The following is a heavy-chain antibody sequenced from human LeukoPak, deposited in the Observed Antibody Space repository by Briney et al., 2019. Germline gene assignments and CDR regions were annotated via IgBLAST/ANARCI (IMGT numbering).Heavy chain of an antibody. CDR1: GFTFSGYA. Sequence: GGSLRLSCAASGFTFSGYAMSWVRQAPGKGLEWVSAISGSGGSTYYADSVKGRFTIARDNSKNTLYLHMNSLRAEDTAVYYCAKDDDRCMIVVANEAFDIWGQGTMVTVSS. CDR3: AKDDDRCMIVVANEAFDI. D-gene: IGHD3-22*01. V-gene: IGHV3-23*01. J-gene: IGHJ3*02. CDR2: ISGSGGST.